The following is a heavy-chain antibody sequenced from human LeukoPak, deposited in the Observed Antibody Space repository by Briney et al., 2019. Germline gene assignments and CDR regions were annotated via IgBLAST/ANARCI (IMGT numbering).Heavy chain of an antibody. CDR1: GFTFSSYW. CDR3: ASHTGAGANFRPFDI. V-gene: IGHV3-48*04. CDR2: ISTGSTTI. Sequence: GGSLRLSCAASGFTFSSYWMSWVRQAPGKGLEWVLYISTGSTTIYYADSVKGRFTISRDNAKNSLYLQMNSLRAEDTAVYYCASHTGAGANFRPFDIWGQGTMVTVSS. J-gene: IGHJ3*02. D-gene: IGHD3-10*01.